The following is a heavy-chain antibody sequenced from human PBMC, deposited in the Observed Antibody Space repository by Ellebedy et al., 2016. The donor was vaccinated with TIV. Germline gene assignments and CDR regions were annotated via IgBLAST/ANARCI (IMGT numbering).Heavy chain of an antibody. CDR3: ARVDPGSYYLDY. CDR1: GYTFTGYY. V-gene: IGHV1-2*02. J-gene: IGHJ4*02. CDR2: INPISGGT. D-gene: IGHD3-10*01. Sequence: AASVKVSCKASGYTFTGYYMHWVRQAPGQGLEWMGWINPISGGTNYAQKFQGRFTMTRDTSISTAYMELSRLRSDDTAVYYCARVDPGSYYLDYWGQGTLVTVSS.